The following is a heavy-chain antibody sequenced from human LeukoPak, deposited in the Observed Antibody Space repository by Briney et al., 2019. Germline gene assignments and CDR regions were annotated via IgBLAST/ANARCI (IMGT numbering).Heavy chain of an antibody. Sequence: PGGSLRLSCAASGFTFSSYWMHWVRQAPGKGLVWVSRINTDGSSTSYADSVKGRFTISRDNAKNTLYLQMNSLRAEDTAVYYCARGEVHDYGDYVWYFDYWGQGTLVTVSS. V-gene: IGHV3-74*01. CDR2: INTDGSST. CDR1: GFTFSSYW. CDR3: ARGEVHDYGDYVWYFDY. D-gene: IGHD4-17*01. J-gene: IGHJ4*02.